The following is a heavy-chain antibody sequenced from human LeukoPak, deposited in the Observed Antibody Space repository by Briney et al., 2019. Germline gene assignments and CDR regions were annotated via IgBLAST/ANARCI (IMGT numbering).Heavy chain of an antibody. J-gene: IGHJ4*02. Sequence: PGGSLRLSCVASGFTFRNYGMNWVRQAPGEGPEGVSFISRSVMTTYYADSVGGRFTISRDNAKNSLFLQMDSLRADDTAVYYCVRYNWNRADYWGQGTLVVVSA. D-gene: IGHD1/OR15-1a*01. CDR1: GFTFRNYG. CDR2: ISRSVMTT. CDR3: VRYNWNRADY. V-gene: IGHV3-48*03.